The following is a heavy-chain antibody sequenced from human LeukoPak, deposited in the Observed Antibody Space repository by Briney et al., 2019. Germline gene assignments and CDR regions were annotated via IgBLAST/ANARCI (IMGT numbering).Heavy chain of an antibody. V-gene: IGHV5-10-1*01. D-gene: IGHD2-21*01. CDR3: ASSPTLVGTSPRVDF. Sequence: GESLKIFCKVSGHSFTNHYINWVRQVPGKGLEWMGRIDPSDYYTNYSPSFQGHVTLSADRSISTAYLHWSSLKASDTAMYYCASSPTLVGTSPRVDFWGQGTLVTVSS. CDR1: GHSFTNHY. J-gene: IGHJ4*02. CDR2: IDPSDYYT.